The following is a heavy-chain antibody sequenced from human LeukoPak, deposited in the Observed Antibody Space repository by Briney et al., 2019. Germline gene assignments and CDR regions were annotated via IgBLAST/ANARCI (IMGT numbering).Heavy chain of an antibody. CDR3: AREGYSYGSGDAFDI. J-gene: IGHJ3*02. D-gene: IGHD5-18*01. V-gene: IGHV3-23*01. Sequence: GGSLRLSCAASGFTFSTFAMSWVRQAPGKGLGWVSSISPAGGTTYYADSVKGRFTISQDNSKNTLYVQMSSLRVEDTAVYYCAREGYSYGSGDAFDIWGQGTMVTVSS. CDR2: ISPAGGTT. CDR1: GFTFSTFA.